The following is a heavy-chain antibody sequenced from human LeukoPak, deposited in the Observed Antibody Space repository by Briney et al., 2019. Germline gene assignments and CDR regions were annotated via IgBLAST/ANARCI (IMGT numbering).Heavy chain of an antibody. CDR2: INDSGST. CDR3: ATALMKYYYYYMDV. J-gene: IGHJ6*03. V-gene: IGHV4-34*01. CDR1: GGSFSGYY. Sequence: SETLSLSCAVYGGSFSGYYWSWIRQPPGKGLEWVGEINDSGSTNYNPSLKSRVTISVDTSKNHFSLKLSSVTAADTAVYYCATALMKYYYYYMDVWGKGTTVTVSS.